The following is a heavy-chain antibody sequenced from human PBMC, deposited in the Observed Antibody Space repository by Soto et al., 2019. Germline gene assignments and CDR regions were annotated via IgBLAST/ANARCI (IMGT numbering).Heavy chain of an antibody. Sequence: SETLSLTCTVSGDSISSYYWSWIRQPPGKGLEWIGEIYHSGSTNYNPSLKSRVTISVDKSKNQFSLKLSSVTAADTAVYYCARDAYNWNEDGNDAFDIWGQGTMVTVSS. D-gene: IGHD1-20*01. CDR2: IYHSGST. CDR3: ARDAYNWNEDGNDAFDI. CDR1: GDSISSYY. V-gene: IGHV4-59*12. J-gene: IGHJ3*02.